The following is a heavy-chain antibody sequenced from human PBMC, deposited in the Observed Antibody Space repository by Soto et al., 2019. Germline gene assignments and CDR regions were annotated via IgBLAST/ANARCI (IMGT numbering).Heavy chain of an antibody. CDR1: GGTLSSSS. J-gene: IGHJ6*03. D-gene: IGHD5-12*01. CDR2: IITFVGKA. CDR3: ARVTGGHDSGGNYMDV. Sequence: QVQLVQSGPEVKKPGSSVKVSCKTSGGTLSSSSISWVRQAPGQGLEWVGRIITFVGKANVAQQFQGRVTITADRSKDTTYMERRRLTSDDTAVYYGARVTGGHDSGGNYMDVWGTGTTFTVSS. V-gene: IGHV1-69*08.